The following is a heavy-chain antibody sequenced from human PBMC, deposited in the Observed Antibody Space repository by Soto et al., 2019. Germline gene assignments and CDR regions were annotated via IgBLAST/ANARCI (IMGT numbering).Heavy chain of an antibody. CDR1: GFPFSDYA. J-gene: IGHJ4*02. D-gene: IGHD3-16*01. V-gene: IGHV3-23*01. CDR2: ITATDDST. CDR3: VKGLYVWGFTGDY. Sequence: EVQLLESGGGVAQPGGSLRVSCAASGFPFSDYAMSWVRQAPGKGLEWVSIITATDDSTYYADSVKGRFTISRDDAKNTLHLQMNSLRVEDTAVYYCVKGLYVWGFTGDYWGQGTLVTVSS.